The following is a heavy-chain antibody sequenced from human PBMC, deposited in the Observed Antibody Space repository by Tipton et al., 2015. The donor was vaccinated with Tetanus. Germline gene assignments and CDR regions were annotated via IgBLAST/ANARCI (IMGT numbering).Heavy chain of an antibody. CDR2: IYYSGST. D-gene: IGHD1-26*01. V-gene: IGHV4-31*03. Sequence: LVKPTQTLSLTCTVSGGSISSGGYYWSWVRQHPGKGLEWIGDIYYSGSTYYNPSLKSRVTISVDTPKNQFSLKLKSVTAADTAVYYCARDQARGARGWNYFDYWGQGTLVTVSS. J-gene: IGHJ4*02. CDR3: ARDQARGARGWNYFDY. CDR1: GGSISSGGYY.